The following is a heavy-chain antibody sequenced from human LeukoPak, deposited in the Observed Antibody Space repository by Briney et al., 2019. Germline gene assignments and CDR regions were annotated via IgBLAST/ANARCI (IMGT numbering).Heavy chain of an antibody. CDR1: GYTFTSYG. CDR3: ASWNWNDGALDY. D-gene: IGHD1-1*01. V-gene: IGHV1-18*01. CDR2: ISAYNGNT. J-gene: IGHJ4*02. Sequence: GASVKVSCKASGYTFTSYGISWVRQAPGQGLEWMGWISAYNGNTNYAQKLQGRVTMTTDTSTSTAYMELRSLRSDDTAVYYRASWNWNDGALDYWGQGTLVTVSS.